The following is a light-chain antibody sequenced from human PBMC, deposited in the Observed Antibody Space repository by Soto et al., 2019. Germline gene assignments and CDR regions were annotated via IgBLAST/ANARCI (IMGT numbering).Light chain of an antibody. V-gene: IGLV2-23*01. J-gene: IGLJ1*01. Sequence: QSFLTQPASVSGSPGQSITISCTGTSSDVGSYNLVSWYQQHPGKAPKLMIYEGSKRPSGISDRFSGSKSGNTASLTISGLQAEEEADYYCCSYAGXSTFYVFGTGTXVXV. CDR2: EGS. CDR3: CSYAGXSTFYV. CDR1: SSDVGSYNL.